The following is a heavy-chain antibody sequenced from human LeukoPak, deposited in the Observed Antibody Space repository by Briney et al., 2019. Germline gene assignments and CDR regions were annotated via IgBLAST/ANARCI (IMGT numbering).Heavy chain of an antibody. J-gene: IGHJ4*02. D-gene: IGHD5-24*01. CDR2: IYYSGST. Sequence: SETLSLTCTVSGGSISSSSYYWGWIRQPPGKGLEWIGSIYYSGSTYYNPSLKSRVTISVDTSKNQFSLKLSSVTAADTAVYYCARFGGEGWLQQYCFDYWGQGTLVTVSS. CDR3: ARFGGEGWLQQYCFDY. CDR1: GGSISSSSYY. V-gene: IGHV4-39*07.